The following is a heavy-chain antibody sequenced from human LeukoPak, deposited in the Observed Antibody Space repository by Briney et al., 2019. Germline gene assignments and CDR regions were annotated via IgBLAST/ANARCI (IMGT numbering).Heavy chain of an antibody. J-gene: IGHJ6*03. CDR2: SIPIFGTA. D-gene: IGHD1/OR15-1a*01. CDR1: GGTFSSCA. CDR3: ARRVEQREGYYYYYMDV. V-gene: IGHV1-69*05. Sequence: ASVKVSCKASGGTFSSCAISWVRQAPGQGLEWRGGSIPIFGTANYAQKFQGRVTITTDESTSTAYMGLSSLRSEDTAVYYCARRVEQREGYYYYYMDVWGKGTTVTVSS.